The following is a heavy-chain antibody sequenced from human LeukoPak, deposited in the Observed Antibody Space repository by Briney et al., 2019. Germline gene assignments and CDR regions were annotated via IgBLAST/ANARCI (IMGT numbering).Heavy chain of an antibody. V-gene: IGHV4-4*07. CDR3: ARLSGSYYRWFDH. CDR1: GGFISNNY. Sequence: SETLSLTWTVSGGFISNNYWSWIRQPAGKGLEWIGRIYGSGITNYNPSLKSRVTISEDTSKNQFSLRLTSVTSEDTAVYYCARLSGSYYRWFDHWGQGTLVTVSS. CDR2: IYGSGIT. D-gene: IGHD1-26*01. J-gene: IGHJ5*02.